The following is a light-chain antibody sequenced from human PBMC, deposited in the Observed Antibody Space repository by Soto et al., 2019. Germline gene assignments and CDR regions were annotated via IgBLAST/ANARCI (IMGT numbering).Light chain of an antibody. CDR1: QTISSW. CDR2: KPS. CDR3: QRYNSYSEA. Sequence: DIQMTQSPSTLSGSVGDRVTITCRASQTISSWLAWYQQNPGKAAKLLIYKPSTLKSGVPSRLSGSGSGTEFTLTISSLLPDDFATYSGQRYNSYSEAFRQGTK. V-gene: IGKV1-5*03. J-gene: IGKJ1*01.